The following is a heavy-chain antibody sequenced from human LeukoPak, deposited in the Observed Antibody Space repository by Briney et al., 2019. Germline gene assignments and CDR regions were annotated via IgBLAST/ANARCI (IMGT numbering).Heavy chain of an antibody. CDR1: GFTFSSYA. J-gene: IGHJ4*02. Sequence: GGSLRLSCAASGFTFSSYAMHWVRQAPGKGLEWVAVISYDGSNKYYADSVKGRFTISRDNSKNTLYLQMNSLRAEDTAVYYCARGVEGQLVLFIDYWGQGTLVTVSS. V-gene: IGHV3-30-3*01. CDR3: ARGVEGQLVLFIDY. CDR2: ISYDGSNK. D-gene: IGHD6-6*01.